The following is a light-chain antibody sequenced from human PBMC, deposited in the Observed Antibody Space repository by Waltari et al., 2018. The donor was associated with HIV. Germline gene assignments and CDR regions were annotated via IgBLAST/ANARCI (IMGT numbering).Light chain of an antibody. J-gene: IGLJ2*01. Sequence: QSALTQPASVSGSPGQSITISCTGSTSDFGLYNFISWYQQHPGGVPKVIISEVSSRPSGVSSRFSGSKSGNTASLTISWLQTEDEADYYCTSFTSNYTVIFGGGTKVTVL. V-gene: IGLV2-14*01. CDR2: EVS. CDR3: TSFTSNYTVI. CDR1: TSDFGLYNF.